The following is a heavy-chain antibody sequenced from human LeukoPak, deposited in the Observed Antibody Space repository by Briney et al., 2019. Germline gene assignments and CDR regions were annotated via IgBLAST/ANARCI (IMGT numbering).Heavy chain of an antibody. Sequence: GGSLRLSCAASGFTFSTYEMNWVRQAPGKGLEWVSYIHNSGSTIYYADSVKGRFTISRDNVKNSLYLQMNSLRAEDTAVYYCSVNYCSGGSCYMLWGQGTLVTVSS. CDR1: GFTFSTYE. CDR3: SVNYCSGGSCYML. D-gene: IGHD2-15*01. CDR2: IHNSGSTI. J-gene: IGHJ4*02. V-gene: IGHV3-48*03.